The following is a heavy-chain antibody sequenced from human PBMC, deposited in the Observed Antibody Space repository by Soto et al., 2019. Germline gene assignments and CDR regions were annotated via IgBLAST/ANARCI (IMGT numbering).Heavy chain of an antibody. D-gene: IGHD3-22*01. CDR3: ARLGGYYQALDQ. J-gene: IGHJ4*02. V-gene: IGHV4-31*03. CDR1: GGSISSGGYY. Sequence: SETLSLTCTVSGGSISSGGYYWSWIRQHPGKGLEWIGYIYYSGSTYYNPSLKSRVTISVDTPKNQFSLKLSSVTAADTAVYYCARLGGYYQALDQWGQGTLVTVSS. CDR2: IYYSGST.